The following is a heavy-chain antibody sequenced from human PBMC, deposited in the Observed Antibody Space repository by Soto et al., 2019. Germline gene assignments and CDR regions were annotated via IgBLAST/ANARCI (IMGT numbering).Heavy chain of an antibody. CDR1: GFTFSSYA. CDR2: ISVSGGRK. Sequence: EVQLLESGGGLVQPGGSLRLSWAASGFTFSSYAMSWVLQAPGNGLAWVSAISVSGGRKYYADSVRGRFTISRDNSKHALYLQMNSLRAEDTAVYYCAKDSLNSGYYRSPSFDYLCRGTLVTVCS. CDR3: AKDSLNSGYYRSPSFDY. J-gene: IGHJ4*02. D-gene: IGHD5-12*01. V-gene: IGHV3-23*01.